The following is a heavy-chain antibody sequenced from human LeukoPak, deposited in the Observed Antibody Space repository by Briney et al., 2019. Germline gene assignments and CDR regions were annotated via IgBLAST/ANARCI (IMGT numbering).Heavy chain of an antibody. D-gene: IGHD6-19*01. V-gene: IGHV1-69*01. Sequence: GASVKVSCKASGGTFISYAFNWVRQAPGQGLEWIGGIIPIFDTANYAQKFQDRVTITADESTSTAYMELSSLRSEDTAVYHCTRGIPVTGTFDYWGQGTLVTVSS. CDR1: GGTFISYA. J-gene: IGHJ4*02. CDR2: IIPIFDTA. CDR3: TRGIPVTGTFDY.